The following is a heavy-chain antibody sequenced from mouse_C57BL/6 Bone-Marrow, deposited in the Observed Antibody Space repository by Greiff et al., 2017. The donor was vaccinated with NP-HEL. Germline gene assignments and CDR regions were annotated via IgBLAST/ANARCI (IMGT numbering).Heavy chain of an antibody. CDR1: GYAFSSSW. V-gene: IGHV1-82*01. J-gene: IGHJ4*01. CDR2: IYPGDGDT. CDR3: ARSRGDYGCDARDY. D-gene: IGHD1-2*01. Sequence: QVQLQQSGPELVKPGASVKISCKASGYAFSSSWMNWVKQRPGKGLEWIGRIYPGDGDTNYNGKFKGKATLTADKSSSTAYMELSSLTSEDSAVYVCARSRGDYGCDARDYWGQGTSVTVSS.